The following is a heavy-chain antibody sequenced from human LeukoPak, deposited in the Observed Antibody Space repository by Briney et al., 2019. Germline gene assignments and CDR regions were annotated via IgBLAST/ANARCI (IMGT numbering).Heavy chain of an antibody. CDR2: ISYDGSNK. CDR1: GFTFSSYG. J-gene: IGHJ4*02. Sequence: PGRSLRLSCAASGFTFSSYGMHWVRQAPGKGLEWVAVISYDGSNKYYADSVKGRFTISRDNSKNTLYLQMNSLRAEDTAVYYCAKEAVAVAVDYFDYWGQGTLVTVSS. V-gene: IGHV3-30*18. D-gene: IGHD6-19*01. CDR3: AKEAVAVAVDYFDY.